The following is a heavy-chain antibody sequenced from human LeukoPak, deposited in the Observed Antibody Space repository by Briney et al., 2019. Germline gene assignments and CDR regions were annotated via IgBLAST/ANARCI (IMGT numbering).Heavy chain of an antibody. V-gene: IGHV3-74*01. CDR3: ARHGSGWSG. D-gene: IGHD6-19*01. CDR2: INSDGTTT. CDR1: GFTFSTYW. Sequence: GASLRLFCAAAGFTFSTYWMHWVRQAPGKGLVWVSRINSDGTTTTYADSVEGRFTISRDNAKNTLYLQMNSLRAEDTAVYYCARHGSGWSGWGQGTLVTVSS. J-gene: IGHJ4*02.